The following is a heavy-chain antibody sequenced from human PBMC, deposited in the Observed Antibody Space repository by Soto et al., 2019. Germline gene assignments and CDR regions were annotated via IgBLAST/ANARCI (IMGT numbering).Heavy chain of an antibody. D-gene: IGHD3-16*02. CDR1: GFTFSSYS. V-gene: IGHV3-21*01. J-gene: IGHJ6*03. CDR2: ISSSSAYI. Sequence: VQLVESGGGLVKPGGSLRLSCAASGFTFSSYSMNWVRQAPGKGLEWVSSISSSSAYIYYADSVKGRFTISRDNAKNSLHLQRTSLRAEDTALYYCARFRTSVISYYYMGVWGKGTTVTVSS. CDR3: ARFRTSVISYYYMGV.